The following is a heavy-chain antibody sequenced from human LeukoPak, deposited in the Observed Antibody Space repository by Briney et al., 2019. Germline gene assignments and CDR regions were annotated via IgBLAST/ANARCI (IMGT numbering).Heavy chain of an antibody. CDR3: ARDGSIAVANWYGVDAFDI. J-gene: IGHJ3*02. CDR2: IYTSGST. Sequence: AETLTLTCTVSGGSISSYYWSWIRQPPGKGLEWIGLIYTSGSTNYNPSLKSRVTMSVDTSKNQFSLKLSSVTAADTAVYYCARDGSIAVANWYGVDAFDIWGQGTMVTVSS. CDR1: GGSISSYY. V-gene: IGHV4-4*07. D-gene: IGHD6-19*01.